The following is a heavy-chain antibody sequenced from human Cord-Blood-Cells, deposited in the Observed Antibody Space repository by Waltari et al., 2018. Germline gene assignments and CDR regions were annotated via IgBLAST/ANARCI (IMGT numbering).Heavy chain of an antibody. CDR3: AREKAAAGTYYYYGMDV. CDR2: ISAYNGNT. D-gene: IGHD6-13*01. V-gene: IGHV1-18*01. J-gene: IGHJ6*02. CDR1: AYTFKSYA. Sequence: SGAEMKKPWTSVTLRCNASAYTFKSYAISSLRHTTDQGLEWMGWISAYNGNTNYAQKLQGRVTMTTDTSTSTAYMELRSLRSDDTAVYYCAREKAAAGTYYYYGMDVCGQGTTVTVSS.